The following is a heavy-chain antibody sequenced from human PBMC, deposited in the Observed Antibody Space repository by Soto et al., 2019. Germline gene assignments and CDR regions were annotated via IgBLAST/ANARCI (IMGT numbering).Heavy chain of an antibody. V-gene: IGHV1-24*01. Sequence: ASVKVSCKVSGYTLTELSMHWVRQAPGKGLEWMGGFDPEDGETIYAQKFQGRVTMTEDTPTDTAYMELSSLRSEDTAVYYCATEPRGTTYPYSYGMDVWGQGTTVTVSS. J-gene: IGHJ6*02. CDR2: FDPEDGET. CDR3: ATEPRGTTYPYSYGMDV. CDR1: GYTLTELS. D-gene: IGHD4-17*01.